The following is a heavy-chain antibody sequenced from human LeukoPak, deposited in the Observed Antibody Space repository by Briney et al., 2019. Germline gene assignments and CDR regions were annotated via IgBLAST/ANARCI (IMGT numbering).Heavy chain of an antibody. Sequence: ASVKVSCKASRYTFTGYYMHWVRQAPGQGLEWMGWINPNSGGTNYAQKFQGRVTMTRDTSISTAYMELSRLRSDDTAVYYCARDDCSSTSCKRMDVWGKGTTVTVSS. CDR3: ARDDCSSTSCKRMDV. J-gene: IGHJ6*04. CDR2: INPNSGGT. D-gene: IGHD2-2*01. V-gene: IGHV1-2*02. CDR1: RYTFTGYY.